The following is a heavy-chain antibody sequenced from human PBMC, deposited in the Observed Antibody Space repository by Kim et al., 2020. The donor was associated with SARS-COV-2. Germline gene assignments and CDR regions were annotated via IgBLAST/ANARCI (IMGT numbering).Heavy chain of an antibody. V-gene: IGHV4-39*01. CDR2: IHYSGTT. CDR1: GGSISSSY. CDR3: ARHSNRGLRTPFDY. Sequence: SETLSLTCSVSGGSISSSYWGWIRQPPGKGLECIGSIHYSGTTYYNPSLTSRVTISVDTSKNQFSLNLSSVTAADTAVYYCARHSNRGLRTPFDYWGQGTLVTVSS. D-gene: IGHD2-15*01. J-gene: IGHJ4*02.